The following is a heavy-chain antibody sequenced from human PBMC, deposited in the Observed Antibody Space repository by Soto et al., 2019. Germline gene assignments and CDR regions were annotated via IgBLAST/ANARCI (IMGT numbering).Heavy chain of an antibody. CDR2: INHSGST. CDR3: ARAKYGGNSSVDD. D-gene: IGHD2-21*02. V-gene: IGHV4-34*01. CDR1: GGSFSGYY. J-gene: IGHJ4*02. Sequence: XEILSLTCAVYGGSFSGYYWSWIRQPPGKGLEWIGEINHSGSTNYNPSLKSRVTISVDTSKNQFSLKLSSVTAADTAVYYCARAKYGGNSSVDDWGQGTLVTVSS.